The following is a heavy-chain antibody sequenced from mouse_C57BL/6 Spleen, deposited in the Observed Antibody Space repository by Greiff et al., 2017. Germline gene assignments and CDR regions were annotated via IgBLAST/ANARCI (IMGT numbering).Heavy chain of an antibody. V-gene: IGHV1-50*01. CDR2: IDPSDSYT. J-gene: IGHJ4*01. CDR3: ARNRSIYFAMDY. Sequence: QVQLQQPGAELVKPGASVKLSCKASGYTFTSYWMQWVKQRPGQGLEWIGEIDPSDSYTNYNQKFKGKATLTVDTSSSTAYMQLSSLTSEDSAVYYCARNRSIYFAMDYWGQGTSVTVSS. CDR1: GYTFTSYW. D-gene: IGHD2-3*01.